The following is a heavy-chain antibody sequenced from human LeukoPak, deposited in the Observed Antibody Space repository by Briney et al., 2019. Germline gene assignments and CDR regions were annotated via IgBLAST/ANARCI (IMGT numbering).Heavy chain of an antibody. J-gene: IGHJ6*02. CDR1: GFTFSSYS. Sequence: PGGSLRLSCAASGFTFSSYSMNWVRQAPGKGLEWVSYISSSSSTIYYADSVKGRFAISRDNAKNSLYLQMNSLRAEDTAVYYCARTSCSGGSRFCYYYYYGMDVWGQGTTVTVSS. V-gene: IGHV3-48*04. CDR2: ISSSSSTI. D-gene: IGHD2-15*01. CDR3: ARTSCSGGSRFCYYYYYGMDV.